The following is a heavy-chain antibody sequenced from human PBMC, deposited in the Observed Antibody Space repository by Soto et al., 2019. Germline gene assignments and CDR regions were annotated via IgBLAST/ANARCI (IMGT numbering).Heavy chain of an antibody. J-gene: IGHJ1*01. CDR2: ISGSGGST. V-gene: IGHV3-23*01. Sequence: GGSLRLSCAASGFTFSSYAMSWVRQAPGKGLEWVSAISGSGGSTYYADSVKGRFTISRDNSKNTLYLQMNSLRAEDMAVYYCAKDLHLCGGDCAEYFQHWGQGTLVTVSS. CDR3: AKDLHLCGGDCAEYFQH. CDR1: GFTFSSYA. D-gene: IGHD2-21*02.